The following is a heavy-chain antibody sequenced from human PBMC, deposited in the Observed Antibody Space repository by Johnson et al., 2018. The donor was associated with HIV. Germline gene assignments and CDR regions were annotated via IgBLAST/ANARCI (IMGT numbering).Heavy chain of an antibody. J-gene: IGHJ3*01. CDR1: GFSVSNNY. CDR2: LYSGGNT. D-gene: IGHD6-13*01. V-gene: IGHV3-66*01. CDR3: ARDGESQQLPLGDAFDV. Sequence: VQLVESGGGLVQSGGSLRLSCGASGFSVSNNYMNWVRQAPGKGLEWVSVLYSGGNTYYADSVRGRFTISRDNSKNTLYLQMSSLKVEDTAMYYCARDGESQQLPLGDAFDVWGQGTMVTVSS.